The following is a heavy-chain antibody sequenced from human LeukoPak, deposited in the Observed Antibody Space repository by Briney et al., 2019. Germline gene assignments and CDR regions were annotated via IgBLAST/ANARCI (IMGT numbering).Heavy chain of an antibody. CDR3: ARDTYYYGSGSYDY. CDR2: INHSGST. Sequence: SETLSLTCAVYGGSFSGYYWSWIRQPPGKGLEWIGEINHSGSTYYNPSLKSRVTISVDTSKNQFSLKLSSVTAADTAVYYCARDTYYYGSGSYDYWGQGTLVTVSS. D-gene: IGHD3-10*01. CDR1: GGSFSGYY. J-gene: IGHJ4*02. V-gene: IGHV4-34*01.